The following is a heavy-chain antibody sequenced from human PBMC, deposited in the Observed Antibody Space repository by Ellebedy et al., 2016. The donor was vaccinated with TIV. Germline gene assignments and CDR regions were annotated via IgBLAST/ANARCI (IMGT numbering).Heavy chain of an antibody. J-gene: IGHJ3*02. V-gene: IGHV3-7*01. Sequence: GESLKISCVTSGFTFSIYWMSWVRQAPGKGLEWVATIKQDGSVKYYVDAVKGRFTIAKDNAKNSVALQMNSRRVEDAAVNYCARNNGNNYEAPGDIWGQGTMVTVST. CDR2: IKQDGSVK. CDR3: ARNNGNNYEAPGDI. D-gene: IGHD5-18*01. CDR1: GFTFSIYW.